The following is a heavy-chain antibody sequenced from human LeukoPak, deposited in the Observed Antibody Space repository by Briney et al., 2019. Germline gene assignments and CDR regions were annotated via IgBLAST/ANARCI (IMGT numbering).Heavy chain of an antibody. CDR2: INPNSGGT. Sequence: ASVKVSCKTSGYTFTGYYMHWVRQAPGQGLEWMGWINPNSGGTNYAQKFQGRVTMTRDTSISTAYMELSRLRSDDTAVYYCARGRYSYGYRQTFDYWGQGTLVTVSS. D-gene: IGHD5-18*01. CDR3: ARGRYSYGYRQTFDY. CDR1: GYTFTGYY. J-gene: IGHJ4*02. V-gene: IGHV1-2*02.